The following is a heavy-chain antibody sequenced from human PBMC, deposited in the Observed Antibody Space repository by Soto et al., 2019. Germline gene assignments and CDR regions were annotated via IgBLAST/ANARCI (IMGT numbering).Heavy chain of an antibody. CDR2: IYYSGST. Sequence: SQTLCLTCTVSGGSIRSGDYYRSWIRQPPGKGLEWIGYIYYSGSTYYNPSLKSRVTISVDTSKNQFSLKLSSVTAADTAVYYCARERPDGSRLDPWGQGTLVTVSS. V-gene: IGHV4-30-4*01. CDR3: ARERPDGSRLDP. J-gene: IGHJ5*02. D-gene: IGHD6-13*01. CDR1: GGSIRSGDYY.